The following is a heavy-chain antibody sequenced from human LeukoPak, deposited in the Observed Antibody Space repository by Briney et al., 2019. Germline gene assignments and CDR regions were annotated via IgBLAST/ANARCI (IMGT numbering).Heavy chain of an antibody. D-gene: IGHD3-16*02. J-gene: IGHJ2*01. CDR1: GFTVTINY. CDR3: ARDGVIDGYWYFDL. CDR2: IYRGVST. V-gene: IGHV3-53*04. Sequence: GGSLRLSCAASGFTVTINYMSWVRHAPGKGLEWVSVIYRGVSTYYADSVKGRFTISRHNSKNTLYLQMNSLRAGDTAVYYCARDGVIDGYWYFDLWGGGTLVTVYS.